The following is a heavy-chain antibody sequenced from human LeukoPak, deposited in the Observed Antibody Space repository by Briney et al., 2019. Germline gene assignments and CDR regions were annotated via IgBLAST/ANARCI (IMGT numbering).Heavy chain of an antibody. V-gene: IGHV5-51*01. J-gene: IGHJ6*03. CDR2: IYPDNADT. CDR3: ARHGHCTNGVCYSNYYYHMDV. D-gene: IGHD2-8*01. Sequence: GESLKISCKGSGYSFASSWIGWVRQMPGKGLEWMGIIYPDNADTRYSPSFEGQITISVDKSISTAYLQWSSLTASDTAVYYCARHGHCTNGVCYSNYYYHMDVWGKGTTVTVSS. CDR1: GYSFASSW.